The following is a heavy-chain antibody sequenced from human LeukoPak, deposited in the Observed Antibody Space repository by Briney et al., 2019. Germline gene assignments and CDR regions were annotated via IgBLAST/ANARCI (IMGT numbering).Heavy chain of an antibody. Sequence: ASVEVSCKASGYTFTSYGISWVRQAPGQGLEWMGWISAYNGNTNYAQKLQGRVTMTTDTSTSTAYMELRSLTSDDTAVYYCARDLGYSSSSATPLDYWGQGTLVTVSS. J-gene: IGHJ4*02. CDR2: ISAYNGNT. D-gene: IGHD6-6*01. CDR1: GYTFTSYG. CDR3: ARDLGYSSSSATPLDY. V-gene: IGHV1-18*01.